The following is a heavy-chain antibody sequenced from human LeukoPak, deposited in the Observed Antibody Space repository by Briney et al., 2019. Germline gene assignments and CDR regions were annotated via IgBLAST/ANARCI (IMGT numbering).Heavy chain of an antibody. V-gene: IGHV1-2*02. CDR2: INPNSGGT. Sequence: ASVKVSCKASGYTFTGYYMHWARQAPGQGLEWMGWINPNSGGTNYAQKFQGRVTMTRDTSISTAYMELSRLRSDDTAVYYCARGGSAGIAAAFYSLDPWGQGTLVTVSS. CDR1: GYTFTGYY. CDR3: ARGGSAGIAAAFYSLDP. J-gene: IGHJ5*02. D-gene: IGHD6-13*01.